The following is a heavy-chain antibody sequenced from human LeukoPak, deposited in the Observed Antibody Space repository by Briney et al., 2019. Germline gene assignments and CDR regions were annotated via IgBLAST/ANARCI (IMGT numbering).Heavy chain of an antibody. J-gene: IGHJ6*02. CDR1: GYTFTGYY. CDR2: INPNSGGT. D-gene: IGHD3-3*01. Sequence: ASVKVSCMASGYTFTGYYMHWVRQAPGQGLEWMGWINPNSGGTNYAQKFQGRVTMTRDTSISTAYMELSRLRSDDTAVYYCARDDGYDFWSGSNYYYYGMDVWGQGTTVTVSS. CDR3: ARDDGYDFWSGSNYYYYGMDV. V-gene: IGHV1-2*02.